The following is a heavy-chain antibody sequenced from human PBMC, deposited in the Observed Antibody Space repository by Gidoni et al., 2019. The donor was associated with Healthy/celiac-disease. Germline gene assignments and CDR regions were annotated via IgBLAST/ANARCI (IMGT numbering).Heavy chain of an antibody. CDR1: GFTFTSSA. J-gene: IGHJ6*02. CDR2: IVVGSGNT. D-gene: IGHD3-10*01. V-gene: IGHV1-58*01. Sequence: QMQLVQSGPEVKKPGTSVKVSCKASGFTFTSSAVQWVRQARGQRLEWIGWIVVGSGNTNYAQKFQERVTITRDMSTSTAYMELSSLRSEDTAVYYCAARGSGSYYNYYYGMDVWGQGTTVTVSS. CDR3: AARGSGSYYNYYYGMDV.